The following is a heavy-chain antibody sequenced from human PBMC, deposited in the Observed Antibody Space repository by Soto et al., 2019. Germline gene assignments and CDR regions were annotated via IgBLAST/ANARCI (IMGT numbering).Heavy chain of an antibody. Sequence: SETLSLTCAVSGGSISSGGYPWSWIRQPPGKGLEWIGYIYHSGSTYYNPSLKSRVTISVDRSKNQFSLKLSSVTAADTAVYYCARDRDGMDVWGQGTTVTVSS. CDR1: GGSISSGGYP. CDR2: IYHSGST. CDR3: ARDRDGMDV. V-gene: IGHV4-30-2*01. J-gene: IGHJ6*02.